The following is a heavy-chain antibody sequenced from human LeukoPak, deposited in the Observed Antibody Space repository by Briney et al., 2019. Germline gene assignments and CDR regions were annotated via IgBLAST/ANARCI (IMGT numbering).Heavy chain of an antibody. CDR1: GFTFSYYW. V-gene: IGHV3-7*01. CDR3: ARDRRPTVYGGLDS. D-gene: IGHD2-15*01. Sequence: GGSLRLSCAASGFTFSYYWMSWVRQAPGTGLELVANIKQDGSENYYVDSVKGRFTISRDNAKNSVYLQMNSLRGEDTAVYYCARDRRPTVYGGLDSWGQGTLVTVSS. CDR2: IKQDGSEN. J-gene: IGHJ4*02.